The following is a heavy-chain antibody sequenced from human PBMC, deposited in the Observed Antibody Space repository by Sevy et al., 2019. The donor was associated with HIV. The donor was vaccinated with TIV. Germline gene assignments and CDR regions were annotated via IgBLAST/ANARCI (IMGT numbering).Heavy chain of an antibody. D-gene: IGHD6-19*01. CDR3: VRGDGWADGGGLDV. V-gene: IGHV1-8*01. CDR2: MNPNSGDT. Sequence: ASVKVSCKTSGYTFSRYDINWVRQATGQGLEWMGWMNPNSGDTGYAQKFQGRVTMTRNTSISTAYMELSSLRSEDTAVYYCVRGDGWADGGGLDVWGQGTTVTVSS. J-gene: IGHJ6*02. CDR1: GYTFSRYD.